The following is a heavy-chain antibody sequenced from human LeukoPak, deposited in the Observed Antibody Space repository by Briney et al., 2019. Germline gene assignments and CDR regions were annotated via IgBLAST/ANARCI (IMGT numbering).Heavy chain of an antibody. D-gene: IGHD6-19*01. V-gene: IGHV3-48*01. Sequence: GGSLRLSCAASGFTFSVYAMNWVRQAPGKGLEWVSYISSSSSTIYYADSVKGRFTISRDNAKNSLYLQMNSLRAEDTAVYYCAREGRLGGAGGDDAFDIWGQGTMVTVSS. CDR2: ISSSSSTI. CDR1: GFTFSVYA. CDR3: AREGRLGGAGGDDAFDI. J-gene: IGHJ3*02.